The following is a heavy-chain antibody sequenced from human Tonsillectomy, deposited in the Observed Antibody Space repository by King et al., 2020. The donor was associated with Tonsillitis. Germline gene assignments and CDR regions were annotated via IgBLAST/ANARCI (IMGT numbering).Heavy chain of an antibody. CDR3: ARRVSGYSGWYQGY. CDR1: VESLSGYY. J-gene: IGHJ4*02. D-gene: IGHD6-19*01. V-gene: IGHV4-34*01. CDR2: IHHSGSN. Sequence: QLQQWGAGLLKPSETLPLTCGVYVESLSGYYCSWIRHPPGKGLEWIGEIHHSGSNNYNPSLRLQVTISVDPSKNQFSLKLSSVTAADTAVYYCARRVSGYSGWYQGYWGPGTLVTVSS.